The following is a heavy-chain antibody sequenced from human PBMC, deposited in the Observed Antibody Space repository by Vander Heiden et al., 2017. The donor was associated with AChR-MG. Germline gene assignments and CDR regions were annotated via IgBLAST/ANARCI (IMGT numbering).Heavy chain of an antibody. J-gene: IGHJ6*02. CDR2: IYYSGST. CDR1: GGSISSSVYS. V-gene: IGHV4-39*01. Sequence: QLQLQESGPGLVQPSEPLSLPCTVPGGSISSSVYSWGWIRQPPGKGLEWFGGIYYSGSTSYNPSLKSRVTISVDTSKNQFSLKLSSVTAADTAVYYCARHYYGDYDSYYYYGMDVWGQGTTVTVSS. D-gene: IGHD4-17*01. CDR3: ARHYYGDYDSYYYYGMDV.